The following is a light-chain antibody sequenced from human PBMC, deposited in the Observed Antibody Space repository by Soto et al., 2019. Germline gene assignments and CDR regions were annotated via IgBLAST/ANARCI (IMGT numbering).Light chain of an antibody. J-gene: IGKJ2*01. CDR1: QSVSTY. Sequence: EIVLTQSPATLSLSPGESAALSCRASQSVSTYLAWYQQKPGQAPRLLIYDASKRATGIPARFRGSGSGTDFTLAISSLEAEDFAVYYCQQRSNWPRTFGQGTKLEIK. CDR3: QQRSNWPRT. CDR2: DAS. V-gene: IGKV3-11*01.